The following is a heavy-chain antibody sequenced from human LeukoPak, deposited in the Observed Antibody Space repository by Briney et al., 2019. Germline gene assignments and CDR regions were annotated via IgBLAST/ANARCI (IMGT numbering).Heavy chain of an antibody. CDR2: ISSSGST. D-gene: IGHD3-22*01. CDR3: ARGRYSYDSSGAFDI. Sequence: SETLSLTCTVSGDSISSGDYYWRWIRQPAGKGLEWIGRISSSGSTNYNPSLKSRVTISVDTSKNQFSLKLSSVTAADTAVYFCARGRYSYDSSGAFDIWGQGTMVTVSS. CDR1: GDSISSGDYY. J-gene: IGHJ3*02. V-gene: IGHV4-61*02.